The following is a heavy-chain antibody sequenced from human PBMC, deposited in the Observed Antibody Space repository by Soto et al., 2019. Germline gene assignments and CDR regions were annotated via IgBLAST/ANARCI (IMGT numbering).Heavy chain of an antibody. CDR1: GGTFSSYA. D-gene: IGHD3-3*01. CDR3: ADLRFLEWLRSDV. Sequence: GASVKVSCKASGGTFSSYAISWVRQAPGQGLEWMGGIIPIFGTANYAQKFQGRVTITADESTSTAYMELSSLRSEDTAVYYCADLRFLEWLRSDVWRQGTTVTVSS. J-gene: IGHJ6*02. V-gene: IGHV1-69*13. CDR2: IIPIFGTA.